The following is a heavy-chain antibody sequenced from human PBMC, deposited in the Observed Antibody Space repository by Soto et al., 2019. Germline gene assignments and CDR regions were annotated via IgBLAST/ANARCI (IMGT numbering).Heavy chain of an antibody. D-gene: IGHD2-15*01. CDR3: TTDRPPPVIPAKPSYCSGGSCYHHDAFDI. Sequence: EVQLVESGGGLVKPGGSLRLSCAASGFTFSNAWMSWVRQAPGKGLEWVGRIKSKTDGGTTDYAAPVKGRFTISRDDSKNTLYLQMTSLKTEDTAVYYCTTDRPPPVIPAKPSYCSGGSCYHHDAFDIWGQGTMVTVSS. J-gene: IGHJ3*02. CDR2: IKSKTDGGTT. CDR1: GFTFSNAW. V-gene: IGHV3-15*01.